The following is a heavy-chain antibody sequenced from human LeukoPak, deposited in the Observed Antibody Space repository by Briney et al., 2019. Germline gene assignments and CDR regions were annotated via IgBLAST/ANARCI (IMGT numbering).Heavy chain of an antibody. D-gene: IGHD2-15*01. Sequence: ASVKVSCKASGYTFTSYGISWVRQAPGQGLEWMGWISAYNGNTNYAQKLQGRVTMTTDTSTSTACMELSSLRSDDTAVYYCARDGPVVAATFDPWGQGTLVSVSS. CDR1: GYTFTSYG. J-gene: IGHJ5*02. V-gene: IGHV1-18*01. CDR3: ARDGPVVAATFDP. CDR2: ISAYNGNT.